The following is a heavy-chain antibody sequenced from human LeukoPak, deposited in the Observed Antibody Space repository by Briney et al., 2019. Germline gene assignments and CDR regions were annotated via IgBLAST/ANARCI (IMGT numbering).Heavy chain of an antibody. CDR3: GRWFGEFYGMDV. Sequence: SGTLSLTCAVSGGSLSSSNWWSWVRQPPGKGLEWIGEIYHSGSTNYNPSLKSRVTISVDTSKNQFSLKLSSVTAADTAVYYCGRWFGEFYGMDVWGQGTTVTVSS. J-gene: IGHJ6*02. D-gene: IGHD3-10*01. V-gene: IGHV4-4*02. CDR1: GGSLSSSNW. CDR2: IYHSGST.